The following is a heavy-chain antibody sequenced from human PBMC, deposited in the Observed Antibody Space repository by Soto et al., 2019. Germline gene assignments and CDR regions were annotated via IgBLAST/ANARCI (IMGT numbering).Heavy chain of an antibody. CDR3: APQPPHWTGPSCYIIA. V-gene: IGHV3-23*01. D-gene: IGHD2-2*02. J-gene: IGHJ5*02. CDR2: ISGSGDGT. Sequence: VQLLESGGGLVQPGGSLRLSCAASGFTFNTYAMSWVRQAPGKGLEWVSSISGSGDGTYYAESVEGRFTISRDNSKNTLYLQMNILRAEDTALYYCAPQPPHWTGPSCYIIAWGLGTLVTVSS. CDR1: GFTFNTYA.